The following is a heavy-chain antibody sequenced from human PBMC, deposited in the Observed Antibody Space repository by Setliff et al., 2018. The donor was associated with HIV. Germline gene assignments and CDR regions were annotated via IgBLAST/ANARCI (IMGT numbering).Heavy chain of an antibody. D-gene: IGHD3-22*01. CDR1: GYTFTSCF. CDR2: INPSDGTT. V-gene: IGHV1-46*01. J-gene: IGHJ5*02. CDR3: ARSESSGYSLPYARFDA. Sequence: ASVKVSCKASGYTFTSCFMHWVRQAPGQGLEYIGIINPSDGTTAYVERFQGRVSMTSDTSTSTVYMEMSNPRSEDTAVYFCARSESSGYSLPYARFDAWGQGALVTVSS.